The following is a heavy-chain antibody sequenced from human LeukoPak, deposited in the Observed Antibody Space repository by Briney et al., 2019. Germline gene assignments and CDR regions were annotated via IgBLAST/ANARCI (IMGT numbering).Heavy chain of an antibody. J-gene: IGHJ4*02. CDR1: GGTFSSYA. Sequence: SVKVSCKASGGTFSSYAISWVRQAPGQGLEWMGRIIPILGIANYAQKFQGRVTITADKSTSTACMELSSLRSEDTAVYYCATSWIQLWLRSSPFDYWGQGTLVTVSS. CDR3: ATSWIQLWLRSSPFDY. CDR2: IIPILGIA. V-gene: IGHV1-69*04. D-gene: IGHD5-18*01.